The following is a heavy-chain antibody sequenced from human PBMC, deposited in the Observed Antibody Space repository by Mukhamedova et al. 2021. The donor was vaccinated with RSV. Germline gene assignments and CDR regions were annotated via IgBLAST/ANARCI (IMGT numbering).Heavy chain of an antibody. V-gene: IGHV3-48*03. CDR3: AREGYCSSTSCYVDYYYYYGMNV. Sequence: GKGLEWVSYISSSGSTIYYADSVKGRFTISRDNAKNSLYLQMNSLRAEDTAVYYCAREGYCSSTSCYVDYYYYYGMNVWGQGTTVT. J-gene: IGHJ6*02. CDR2: ISSSGSTI. D-gene: IGHD2-2*01.